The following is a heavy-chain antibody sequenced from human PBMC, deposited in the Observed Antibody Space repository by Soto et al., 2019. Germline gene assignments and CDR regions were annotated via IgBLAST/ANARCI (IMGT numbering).Heavy chain of an antibody. CDR3: ATNYGSGYRAFDY. Sequence: QVQLVQSGAEVQKPGSSVKVSCKASGDTFSFYSINWVRQAPGLGLEWMGRINPILSVSNYAQKFQGRVTXTXEXPTSTAYMELSSLRSEDTAMYYCATNYGSGYRAFDYWGQGALVTVSS. CDR2: INPILSVS. V-gene: IGHV1-69*02. D-gene: IGHD3-10*01. J-gene: IGHJ4*02. CDR1: GDTFSFYS.